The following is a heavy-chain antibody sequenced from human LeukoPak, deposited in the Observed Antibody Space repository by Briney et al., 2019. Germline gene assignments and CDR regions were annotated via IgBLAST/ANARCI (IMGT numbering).Heavy chain of an antibody. D-gene: IGHD3-22*01. V-gene: IGHV3-23*01. CDR1: GFTFSSYA. CDR3: AKSMGYYYDSSGFDY. J-gene: IGHJ4*02. Sequence: RGSLRLSCAASGFTFSSYAMSWVRQAPGKGLEWVSAISGSGGSTYYADSVKGRFTISRDNSKNTLYLQMNSLRAEDTAVYYCAKSMGYYYDSSGFDYWGQGTLVTVSS. CDR2: ISGSGGST.